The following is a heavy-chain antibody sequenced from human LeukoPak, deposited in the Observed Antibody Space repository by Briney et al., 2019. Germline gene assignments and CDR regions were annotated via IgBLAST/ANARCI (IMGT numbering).Heavy chain of an antibody. D-gene: IGHD3-9*01. Sequence: SETLSLTCTVSGGSISSYYWNWIRQPPGKGLEWIGYIYYSGSTNYNPSLKSRVTISVDTSKNQFSLKLSSVTAADTAVYYCAREKAHYDILTGYYYAFDIWGQGTMVTVSS. J-gene: IGHJ3*02. CDR1: GGSISSYY. CDR2: IYYSGST. V-gene: IGHV4-59*01. CDR3: AREKAHYDILTGYYYAFDI.